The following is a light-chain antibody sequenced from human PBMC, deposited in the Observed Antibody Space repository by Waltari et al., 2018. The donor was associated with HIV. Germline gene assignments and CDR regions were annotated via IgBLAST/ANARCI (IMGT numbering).Light chain of an antibody. J-gene: IGLJ3*02. CDR1: SPNIGNNF. CDR3: AVWEGSLSAWL. V-gene: IGLV1-47*01. CDR2: RNN. Sequence: QSVLPQSPSTSASPGARVTIAGSGTSPNIGNNFVSWDQRDPGTAPKLLILRNNRRPSGVPGRFAGSWSDTSASLVISVLRSEDEAEDVCAVWEGSLSAWLFGGGTKVAVL.